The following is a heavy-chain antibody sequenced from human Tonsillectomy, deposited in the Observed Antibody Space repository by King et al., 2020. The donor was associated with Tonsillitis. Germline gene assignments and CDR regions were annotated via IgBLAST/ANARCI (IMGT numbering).Heavy chain of an antibody. CDR1: DGSISPYH. J-gene: IGHJ4*02. D-gene: IGHD6-25*01. CDR3: ARDSPAEGLDS. CDR2: IYHSGTT. Sequence: VQLQESGPRLVKPSETLSLTCTVSDGSISPYHWSWIRQPPGKGLEWIANIYHSGTTNFNPSLKSRVTISVDTSKNQFSLNLTSVTAADTAVYFCARDSPAEGLDSWGQGTLVTVSS. V-gene: IGHV4-59*01.